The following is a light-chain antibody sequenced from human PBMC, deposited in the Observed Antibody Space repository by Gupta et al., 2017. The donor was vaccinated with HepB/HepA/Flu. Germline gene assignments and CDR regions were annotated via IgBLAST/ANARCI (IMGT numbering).Light chain of an antibody. CDR2: DAS. CDR3: SSQTITYTVV. V-gene: IGLV2-14*03. CDR1: SSDVGAYNY. Sequence: QSALTQPASVSGSPGQSITISCTGTSSDVGAYNYVSWYQQHPDKAPKLIIFDASNRPSGVSNRFSGSKSGNTASLTISGLQAEAEAEYYCSSQTITYTVVFGGGTKLTVL. J-gene: IGLJ2*01.